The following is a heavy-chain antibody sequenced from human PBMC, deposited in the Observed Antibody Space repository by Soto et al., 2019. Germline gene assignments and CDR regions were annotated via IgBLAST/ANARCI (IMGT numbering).Heavy chain of an antibody. D-gene: IGHD2-21*02. V-gene: IGHV3-7*01. Sequence: EVQLVESGGGLVQPGGSLRLSCAASGFTFSGYWMGWVRQAPGKGLEWVASIMKDGGVKKYVDSVKGRFTISRDNAKNSVFLQMNSLRAEDTAVYYCARDSDFYKADHWGQGTLVTVS. CDR1: GFTFSGYW. CDR3: ARDSDFYKADH. CDR2: IMKDGGVK. J-gene: IGHJ5*02.